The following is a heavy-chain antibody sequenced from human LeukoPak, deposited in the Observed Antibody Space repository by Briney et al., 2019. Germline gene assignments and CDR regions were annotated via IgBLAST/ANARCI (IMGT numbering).Heavy chain of an antibody. CDR1: GFTVSSNY. D-gene: IGHD3-10*01. CDR3: ARVGRVRGNVPTSSTGMAA. J-gene: IGHJ6*01. V-gene: IGHV3-53*01. Sequence: GGSLRLSCAASGFTVSSNYMSWVRQAPGKGLEWVSVIYSGGSTYYADSVKGRFTISRDNSKNTLYLQMNSLRAEDTAVYYCARVGRVRGNVPTSSTGMAAGGKGPTATSPQ. CDR2: IYSGGST.